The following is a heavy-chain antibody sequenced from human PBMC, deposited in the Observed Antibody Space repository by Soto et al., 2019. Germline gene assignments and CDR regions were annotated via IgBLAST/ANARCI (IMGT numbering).Heavy chain of an antibody. CDR3: ARRMGEMATIVPGWYFDL. CDR1: GGTFSSYA. D-gene: IGHD5-12*01. CDR2: IIPIFGAA. J-gene: IGHJ2*01. V-gene: IGHV1-69*12. Sequence: QVQLVQSGAEVKKPGSSVKVTCKASGGTFSSYAISWVRQAPGQGLEWMGGIIPIFGAANYAQKFQGRVTITADESPSTAYMELSSLRSEDTAVYYCARRMGEMATIVPGWYFDLWGRGTLVTVSS.